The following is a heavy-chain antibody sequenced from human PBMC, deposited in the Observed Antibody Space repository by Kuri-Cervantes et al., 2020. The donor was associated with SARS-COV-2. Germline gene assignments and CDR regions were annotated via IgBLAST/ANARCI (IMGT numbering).Heavy chain of an antibody. D-gene: IGHD2-2*01. J-gene: IGHJ5*02. CDR1: GYTLTELS. CDR3: ARSASQGVVVPAAFKGFDP. Sequence: ASVKVSCKVSGYTLTELSMHWVRQAPGKGLEWMGGFDPEDGETIYAQKFQGRVTMTEDTSTDTAYMELSSLRSEDTAVYYCARSASQGVVVPAAFKGFDPWGQGTLVTVSS. CDR2: FDPEDGET. V-gene: IGHV1-24*01.